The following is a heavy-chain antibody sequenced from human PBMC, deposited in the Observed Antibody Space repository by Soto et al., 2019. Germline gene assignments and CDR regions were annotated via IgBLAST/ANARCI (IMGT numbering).Heavy chain of an antibody. D-gene: IGHD2-15*01. CDR1: GFTFSNYS. CDR2: ISGSGATT. J-gene: IGHJ4*02. CDR3: AKSDLQYCNGGSCGYYYFDY. V-gene: IGHV3-23*01. Sequence: GGSLRLSCAAPGFTFSNYSMIWVRQAPGEGLEWVSVISGSGATTHYADSVKGRFTISRDNSKNTLYLQMNYLRAEDTAVYYCAKSDLQYCNGGSCGYYYFDYWGQGTLVTVSS.